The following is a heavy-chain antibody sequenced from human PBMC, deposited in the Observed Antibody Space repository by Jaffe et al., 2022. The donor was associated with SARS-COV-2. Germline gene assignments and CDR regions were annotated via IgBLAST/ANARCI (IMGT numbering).Heavy chain of an antibody. CDR1: GFSFSNAW. Sequence: EVQLVESGGGLVKPGGSLRLSCAASGFSFSNAWMNWVRQAPGKGLEWVGRIKSKTDGETTDYAAPVKGRFVISRDDSKNTLYLQMNSLKTEDTAVYYCYAYHVANWGQGTLVTVSS. D-gene: IGHD2-15*01. V-gene: IGHV3-15*01. J-gene: IGHJ4*02. CDR2: IKSKTDGETT. CDR3: YAYHVAN.